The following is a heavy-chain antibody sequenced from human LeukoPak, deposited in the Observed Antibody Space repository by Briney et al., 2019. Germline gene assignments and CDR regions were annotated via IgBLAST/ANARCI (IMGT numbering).Heavy chain of an antibody. J-gene: IGHJ4*02. V-gene: IGHV4-34*01. CDR3: ASFSGYSYGRRFDY. CDR1: GGSFSGYY. CDR2: INHSGST. D-gene: IGHD5-18*01. Sequence: SETLSLTCAVHGGSFSGYYWSWIRQPPGKGLEWIGEINHSGSTNYNPSLKSRVTISVDTSKNQFSLKLSSVTAADTAVYYCASFSGYSYGRRFDYWGQGTLVTVSS.